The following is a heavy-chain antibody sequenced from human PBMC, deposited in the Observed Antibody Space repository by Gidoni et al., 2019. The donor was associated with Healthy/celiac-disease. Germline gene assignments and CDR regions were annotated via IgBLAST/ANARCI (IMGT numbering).Heavy chain of an antibody. Sequence: QLPLQESGPGLVKPSETLSLTCTVSGGSISSSSYYWGWIRQPPGKGLEWMGSIYYSGSTYYNPSLKSRVTISVDTSKNQFSLKLSSVTAADTAVYYCASVVPAAMGAPGAFDIWGQGTMVTVSS. D-gene: IGHD2-2*01. CDR2: IYYSGST. V-gene: IGHV4-39*01. CDR1: GGSISSSSYY. CDR3: ASVVPAAMGAPGAFDI. J-gene: IGHJ3*02.